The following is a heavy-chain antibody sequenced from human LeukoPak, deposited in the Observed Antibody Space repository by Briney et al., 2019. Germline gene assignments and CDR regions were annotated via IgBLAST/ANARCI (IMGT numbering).Heavy chain of an antibody. Sequence: GRSLRLSCAASGFTFDDYAMHWVRQAPGKGLEWVSGISWNSGSIGYADSVKGRFTISRDNAKNSLYLQMNSRRAEDMALYYCAKDIGYSSGWYSAFDIWGQGTMVTVSS. J-gene: IGHJ3*02. CDR3: AKDIGYSSGWYSAFDI. D-gene: IGHD6-19*01. CDR1: GFTFDDYA. V-gene: IGHV3-9*03. CDR2: ISWNSGSI.